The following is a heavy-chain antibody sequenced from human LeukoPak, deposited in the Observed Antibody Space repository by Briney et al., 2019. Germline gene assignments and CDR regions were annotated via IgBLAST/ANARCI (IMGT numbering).Heavy chain of an antibody. CDR1: GGSISSSSYY. Sequence: SETLSLTCTVSGGSISSSSYYWGWIRQPPGKGLEWIGNIYYSGSTFYNPSLKSRVTISVDTSKNQFSLKLSSVTAADTAVYYCARGPRGWYFDLWGRGTLVTVSS. CDR2: IYYSGST. V-gene: IGHV4-39*07. CDR3: ARGPRGWYFDL. J-gene: IGHJ2*01.